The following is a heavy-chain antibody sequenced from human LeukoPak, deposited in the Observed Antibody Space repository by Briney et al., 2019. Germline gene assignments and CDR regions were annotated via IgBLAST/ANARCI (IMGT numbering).Heavy chain of an antibody. Sequence: SETLSLTCTVSGGSISSYYWSWIRQPXXXXXEWIXYIYYSGSTNYNPSLKSRVTISVDTSKNQFSLKLSSVTAADTAVYYCARLDYGDTHYYFDYWGQGTLVTVSS. CDR1: GGSISSYY. D-gene: IGHD4-17*01. V-gene: IGHV4-59*08. J-gene: IGHJ4*02. CDR2: IYYSGST. CDR3: ARLDYGDTHYYFDY.